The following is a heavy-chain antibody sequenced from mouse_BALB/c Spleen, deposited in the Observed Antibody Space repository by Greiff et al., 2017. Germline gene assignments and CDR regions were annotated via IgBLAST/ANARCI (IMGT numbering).Heavy chain of an antibody. D-gene: IGHD1-1*02. CDR2: ISSGSSTI. V-gene: IGHV5-9-4*01. CDR1: GFTFSSYA. CDR3: ARDYGFAY. Sequence: DVMLVESGGGLVKPGGSLKLSCAASGFTFSSYAMSWVRQSPEKRLEWVAEISSGSSTIYYADTVKGRFTISRDNPKNTLFLQMTSLRSEDTAMYYCARDYGFAYWGQGTLVTVSA. J-gene: IGHJ3*01.